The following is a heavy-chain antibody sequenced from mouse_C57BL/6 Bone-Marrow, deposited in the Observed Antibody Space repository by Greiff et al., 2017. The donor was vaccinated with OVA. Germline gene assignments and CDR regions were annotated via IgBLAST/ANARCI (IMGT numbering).Heavy chain of an antibody. V-gene: IGHV5-12*01. Sequence: EVQVVESGGGLVQPGGSLKLSCAASGFTFSDYYMYWVRQTPEKRLEWVAYISNGGGSTYYPDTVKGRFTISRDNAKNTLYLQMSRLKSEDTAMYYCARHCYGNYGGFAYWGQGTLVTVSA. J-gene: IGHJ3*01. CDR1: GFTFSDYY. D-gene: IGHD2-1*01. CDR2: ISNGGGST. CDR3: ARHCYGNYGGFAY.